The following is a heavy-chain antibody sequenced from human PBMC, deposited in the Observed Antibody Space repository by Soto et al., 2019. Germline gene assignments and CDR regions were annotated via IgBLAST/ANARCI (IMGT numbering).Heavy chain of an antibody. CDR1: GGNFSSYA. J-gene: IGHJ4*02. CDR3: AKGYCSSTSCYGVCDY. V-gene: IGHV3-23*01. D-gene: IGHD2-2*01. Sequence: PGGSLRLSCAASGGNFSSYAMSWVRQAPGKGLEWVSAISGSGGSTYYADSVKGRFTISRDNSKNTLYLQMNSLRAEDTAVYYCAKGYCSSTSCYGVCDYWGQGTLVTVSS. CDR2: ISGSGGST.